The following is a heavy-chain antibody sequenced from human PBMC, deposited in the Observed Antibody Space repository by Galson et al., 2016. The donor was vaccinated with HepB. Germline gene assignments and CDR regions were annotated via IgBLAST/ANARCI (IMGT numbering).Heavy chain of an antibody. Sequence: SGYIFTNYGISWIRQAPGQGPEWMAWISPNHGNTDYAQRFQGRVTLTTDTSTTTAYMELRGLRSDDTALYFCARIIIGYFYSPFDLWGQGSLVTVSS. CDR1: GYIFTNYG. V-gene: IGHV1-18*01. CDR2: ISPNHGNT. J-gene: IGHJ4*02. CDR3: ARIIIGYFYSPFDL. D-gene: IGHD3-22*01.